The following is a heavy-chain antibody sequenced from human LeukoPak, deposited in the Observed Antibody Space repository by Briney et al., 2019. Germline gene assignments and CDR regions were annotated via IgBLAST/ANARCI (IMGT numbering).Heavy chain of an antibody. Sequence: PGGSLRLSCAASGFTFNSYNMNWVRQAPGEGLEWVSYISGSSNTIYYADSVKGRFTIFRDNVKNSLYLQMNSLRADDTAVYYCARDAGSYHFDYWGQGTLVTVSS. D-gene: IGHD3-10*01. CDR3: ARDAGSYHFDY. CDR2: ISGSSNTI. CDR1: GFTFNSYN. J-gene: IGHJ4*02. V-gene: IGHV3-48*01.